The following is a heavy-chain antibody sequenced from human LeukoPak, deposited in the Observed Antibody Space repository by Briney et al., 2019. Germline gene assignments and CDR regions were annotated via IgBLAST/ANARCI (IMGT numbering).Heavy chain of an antibody. V-gene: IGHV4-59*01. Sequence: SETLSLTCTVSGGSINTYYWSWLRQPPGKGLEWIGYISYSGSTSYNPSLKSRVTITVDTSKNQFSLKLSSVTAADTAVYYCAREGYDSNIYYKADYWGQGTLVTVSS. CDR3: AREGYDSNIYYKADY. J-gene: IGHJ4*02. CDR1: GGSINTYY. CDR2: ISYSGST. D-gene: IGHD3-22*01.